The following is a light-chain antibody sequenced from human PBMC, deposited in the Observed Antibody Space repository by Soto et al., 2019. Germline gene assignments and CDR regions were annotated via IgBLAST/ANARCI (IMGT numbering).Light chain of an antibody. CDR1: KLGDKY. J-gene: IGLJ2*01. V-gene: IGLV3-1*01. Sequence: SYELTQPPSVSVSPGQTASITCSGDKLGDKYACWYQQKPGQSPVLVIYQDSKRPSGIPERFSGSNSGNTATLTISGTQAMDEADYYCQAWDSSPGEVVFGGGTKLTVL. CDR3: QAWDSSPGEVV. CDR2: QDS.